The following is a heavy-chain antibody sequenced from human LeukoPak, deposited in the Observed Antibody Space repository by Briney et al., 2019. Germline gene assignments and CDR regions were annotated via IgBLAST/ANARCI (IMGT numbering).Heavy chain of an antibody. J-gene: IGHJ5*02. CDR1: GFTFSSYA. Sequence: GGSLRLSCAASGFTFSSYAMHWVRQAPGKGLEWVAVISYDGSNKYYADSVKGRFTISRDNSKNTLYLQMNSLRAEDTAVYYCARDRCLSSSTSCYEIGYMFDPWGQGTLVTVSS. CDR3: ARDRCLSSSTSCYEIGYMFDP. V-gene: IGHV3-30-3*01. CDR2: ISYDGSNK. D-gene: IGHD2-2*01.